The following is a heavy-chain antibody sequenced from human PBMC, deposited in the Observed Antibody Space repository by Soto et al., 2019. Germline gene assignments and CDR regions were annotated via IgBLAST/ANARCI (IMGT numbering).Heavy chain of an antibody. J-gene: IGHJ6*02. CDR1: GFTFSSYG. D-gene: IGHD2-15*01. Sequence: QVQLVESGGGVVQPGRSLRLSCAASGFTFSSYGMHWVRQAPGKGLEWVAVISYDGSNKYYADSVKGRFTISRDNSKNTLYLQMNSLRAEDTAVYYCAKDLTCSGGSCYKAIVYYYYGMDVWGQGTTVTVSS. CDR3: AKDLTCSGGSCYKAIVYYYYGMDV. V-gene: IGHV3-30*18. CDR2: ISYDGSNK.